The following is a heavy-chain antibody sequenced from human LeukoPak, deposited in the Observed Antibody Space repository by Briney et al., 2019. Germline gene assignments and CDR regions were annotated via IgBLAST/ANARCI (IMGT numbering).Heavy chain of an antibody. Sequence: ASVKVSCKASGYSFINYYIHWVRQAPGQGLEWMGIINPSGGGTSYAREFQGRVTMTRDMSTSTVYMELNSLTSEDTAVYYCARAWEAVAGNYGVIDYWGQGTLVTVSS. CDR1: GYSFINYY. D-gene: IGHD1-7*01. V-gene: IGHV1-46*01. CDR3: ARAWEAVAGNYGVIDY. J-gene: IGHJ4*02. CDR2: INPSGGGT.